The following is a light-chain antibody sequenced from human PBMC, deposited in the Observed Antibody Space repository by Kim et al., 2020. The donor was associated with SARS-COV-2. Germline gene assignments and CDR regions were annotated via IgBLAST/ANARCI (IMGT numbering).Light chain of an antibody. CDR1: W. V-gene: IGKV1D-16*01. Sequence: WLAWYQQKPEQAPKSLIFAASSLQSGVPSRFSGSGSGTDFTLTISSLQPEDFATYYCQQYKSYPITFGQGTRLEIK. J-gene: IGKJ5*01. CDR3: QQYKSYPIT. CDR2: AAS.